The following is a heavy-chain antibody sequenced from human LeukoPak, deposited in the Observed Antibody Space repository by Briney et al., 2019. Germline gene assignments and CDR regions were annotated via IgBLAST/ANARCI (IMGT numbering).Heavy chain of an antibody. J-gene: IGHJ3*02. Sequence: GGSLRLSCAASGFTVSSNYMSWVRQARGKGVEWVSVIYSGGSTYYADSVNRRFTISRDNSKNTLYLQMNSLRAEDTAVYYCARDSSGDAFDIWGQGTMVTVSS. CDR2: IYSGGST. V-gene: IGHV3-53*01. CDR3: ARDSSGDAFDI. CDR1: GFTVSSNY. D-gene: IGHD6-25*01.